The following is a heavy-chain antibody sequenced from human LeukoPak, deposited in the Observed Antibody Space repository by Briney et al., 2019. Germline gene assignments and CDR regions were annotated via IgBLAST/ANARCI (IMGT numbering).Heavy chain of an antibody. Sequence: SGGSLRLSCAAPQFTFSNYDMSWVRQAPGRGLEWVSVINSGGSSTSYADSVKGRFTISRDNSENTVYLQMNSLRAEDTAVYYCAKRGSGRYFDYWGQGTLVTVSS. J-gene: IGHJ4*02. CDR1: QFTFSNYD. CDR2: INSGGSST. CDR3: AKRGSGRYFDY. D-gene: IGHD5-12*01. V-gene: IGHV3-23*03.